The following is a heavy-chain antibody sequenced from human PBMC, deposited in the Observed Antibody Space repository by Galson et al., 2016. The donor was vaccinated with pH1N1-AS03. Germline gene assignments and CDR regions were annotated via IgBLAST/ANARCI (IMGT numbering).Heavy chain of an antibody. Sequence: LSLTFTVSDGSIWSYYWSWIRPPPGKRLEWIANIYYSGSTNYNPSLKSRVTISADTSKNHFSLKLTSVTAADTAVYYCARDPTWFGQQRHYFDSWGQGILVTVSS. CDR2: IYYSGST. D-gene: IGHD3-10*01. CDR1: DGSIWSYY. CDR3: ARDPTWFGQQRHYFDS. J-gene: IGHJ4*02. V-gene: IGHV4-59*01.